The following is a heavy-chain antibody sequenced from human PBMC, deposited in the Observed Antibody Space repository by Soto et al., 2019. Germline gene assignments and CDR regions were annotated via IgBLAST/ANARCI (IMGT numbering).Heavy chain of an antibody. J-gene: IGHJ6*02. V-gene: IGHV4-30-4*01. D-gene: IGHD3-10*01. CDR3: ARDTMVRGVIRYYYGMDV. CDR2: IYYSGST. Sequence: SETLSLTCTVSGGSISSGDYYWSWIRQPPGKGLEWIGYIYYSGSTYYNPSLKGRVTISVDTSKNQFSLKLSSVTAADTAVYYCARDTMVRGVIRYYYGMDVWGQGTTVTVSS. CDR1: GGSISSGDYY.